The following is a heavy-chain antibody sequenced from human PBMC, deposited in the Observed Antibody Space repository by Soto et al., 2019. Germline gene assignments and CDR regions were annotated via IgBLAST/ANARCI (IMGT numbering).Heavy chain of an antibody. Sequence: QVQLVQSGAEVKKPGSSVKVSCKASGGTFSSYAISWVRQAPGQGLEWMGGIIPIFGTANYAQKFQGRVTITADESTSTAYMELSSLRSGDTAVYYCARAFLGTDRGYSYGPYYYGMDVWGQGTTVTVSS. D-gene: IGHD5-18*01. J-gene: IGHJ6*02. CDR2: IIPIFGTA. V-gene: IGHV1-69*01. CDR3: ARAFLGTDRGYSYGPYYYGMDV. CDR1: GGTFSSYA.